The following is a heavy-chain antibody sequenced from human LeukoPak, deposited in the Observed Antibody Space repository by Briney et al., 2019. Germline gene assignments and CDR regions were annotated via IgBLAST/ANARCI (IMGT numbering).Heavy chain of an antibody. J-gene: IGHJ4*02. Sequence: GASVKVSCKTSGYTFTSYYISWVRQAPGQGLEWMAWISAYNGNTKYAQKFQGRVTMTTDTSTSTANMDLRSLRSDDTAVYYCARDPLRFGELLGYFDYWGQGTLVTVSS. CDR3: ARDPLRFGELLGYFDY. CDR1: GYTFTSYY. CDR2: ISAYNGNT. V-gene: IGHV1-18*01. D-gene: IGHD3-10*01.